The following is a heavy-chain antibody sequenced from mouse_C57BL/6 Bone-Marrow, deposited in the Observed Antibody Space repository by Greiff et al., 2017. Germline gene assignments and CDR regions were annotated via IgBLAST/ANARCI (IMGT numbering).Heavy chain of an antibody. J-gene: IGHJ1*03. CDR3: ARRVDYDYAYWWFDV. V-gene: IGHV8-12*01. CDR2: IYWDDDK. Sequence: QVTLKVSGPGILQSSQTLSLTCSFSGFSLSTSGMGVSWIRQPSGKGLEWLAHIYWDDDKRYNPSLKTRLTISKDTSRNKVFLKLTSVDTADTATYYGARRVDYDYAYWWFDVWGTGTTVTVSS. CDR1: GFSLSTSGMG. D-gene: IGHD2-4*01.